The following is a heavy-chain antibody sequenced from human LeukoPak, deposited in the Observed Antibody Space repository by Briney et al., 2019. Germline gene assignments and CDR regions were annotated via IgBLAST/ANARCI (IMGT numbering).Heavy chain of an antibody. D-gene: IGHD3-22*01. V-gene: IGHV1-69*13. CDR1: GGTFSSYA. CDR3: ARSKVDYYDSSGYSSVGDAFDI. J-gene: IGHJ3*02. Sequence: SVKVSCKASGGTFSSYAISWLRQAPGQGLEWMGGIIPIFGTANYAQKFQGGVTITADESTSTAYMELSSLRSEDTAVYYCARSKVDYYDSSGYSSVGDAFDIWGQGTMVTVSS. CDR2: IIPIFGTA.